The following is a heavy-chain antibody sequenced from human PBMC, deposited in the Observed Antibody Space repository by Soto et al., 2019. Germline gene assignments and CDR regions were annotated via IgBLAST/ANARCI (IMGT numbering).Heavy chain of an antibody. CDR3: ARDRYNWNLMI. D-gene: IGHD1-20*01. J-gene: IGHJ4*02. V-gene: IGHV3-48*01. Sequence: GGSLRLSCAASGFSFGSYSMNWVRQAPGKGLEWVSYISSSSSTIYYADYVKGRFTMSRDNAKNSLYLQMNSLRAEDSAVYYYARDRYNWNLMIWGQGTLVSVSS. CDR2: ISSSSSTI. CDR1: GFSFGSYS.